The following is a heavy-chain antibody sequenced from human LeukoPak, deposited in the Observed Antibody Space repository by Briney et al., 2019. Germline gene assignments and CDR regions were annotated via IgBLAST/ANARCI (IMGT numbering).Heavy chain of an antibody. CDR3: ARYSGNYRFFDY. CDR2: IYHSGTT. D-gene: IGHD1-26*01. V-gene: IGHV4-31*11. J-gene: IGHJ4*02. Sequence: SQTLSLTCAVSGGSISSYDYYWTWIRQHPGKGLEWIGYIYHSGTTYYNPSLKSRVTISVDTSENQFSLKLTSVTAADSAMYYCARYSGNYRFFDYWGQGTLVTVSS. CDR1: GGSISSYDYY.